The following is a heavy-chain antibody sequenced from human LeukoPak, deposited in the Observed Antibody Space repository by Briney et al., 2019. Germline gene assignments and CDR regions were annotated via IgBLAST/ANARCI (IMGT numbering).Heavy chain of an antibody. CDR2: IRSKAYGGTT. D-gene: IGHD6-6*01. CDR1: GFTFGDYA. Sequence: GGSLRLSCTASGFTFGDYAMSWFRQAPGKGVEGVGFIRSKAYGGTTEYAASVKGRFTISRDDSKSLAYLQMNSLKTEHTAVYYCTRFLYSSSNYFDYWGQGTLVTVSS. CDR3: TRFLYSSSNYFDY. J-gene: IGHJ4*02. V-gene: IGHV3-49*03.